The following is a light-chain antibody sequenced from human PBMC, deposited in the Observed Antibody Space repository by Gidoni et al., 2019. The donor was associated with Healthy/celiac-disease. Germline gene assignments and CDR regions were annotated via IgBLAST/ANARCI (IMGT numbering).Light chain of an antibody. CDR3: QSYDSSLSDVV. V-gene: IGLV1-40*01. J-gene: IGLJ2*01. Sequence: QSVLTQPPSLSAAPGQRVTISCTGSSSNIGAGYDVHWYQQLPGTAPKLLIYGNSNRPSGVPDRLSGSKSGTSASLAITGLQAEDEADYYCQSYDSSLSDVVFGGGTKLTVL. CDR2: GNS. CDR1: SSNIGAGYD.